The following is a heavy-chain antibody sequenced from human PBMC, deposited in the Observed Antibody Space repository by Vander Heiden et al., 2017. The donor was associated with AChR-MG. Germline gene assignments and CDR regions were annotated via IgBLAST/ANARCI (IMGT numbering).Heavy chain of an antibody. Sequence: EVQLLESGGGLVQPGGSLRLPCAASGFTFSSYARVWVRQARVKGLEWVSAIGGSGGSTYYADSVKGRFTISRDNSKNTLYLQMNSLRAEDTAVYYCATSGAIVVVVAAGVGDYWGQGTLVTVSS. V-gene: IGHV3-23*01. D-gene: IGHD2-15*01. J-gene: IGHJ4*02. CDR3: ATSGAIVVVVAAGVGDY. CDR1: GFTFSSYA. CDR2: IGGSGGST.